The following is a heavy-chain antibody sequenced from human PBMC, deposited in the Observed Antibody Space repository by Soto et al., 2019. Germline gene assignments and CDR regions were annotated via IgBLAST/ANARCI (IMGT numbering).Heavy chain of an antibody. D-gene: IGHD6-19*01. CDR2: IYSGGST. Sequence: GGSLRLSCAASGFTVSSNYMSWVRQAPGKGLEWVSVIYSGGSTYYADSVKGRFTISRDNSKNTLYLQMNSLRAEDTAVYYCARGPPIAVAGTNYYYYYYMDVWGKGTTVTVSS. V-gene: IGHV3-66*01. CDR3: ARGPPIAVAGTNYYYYYYMDV. CDR1: GFTVSSNY. J-gene: IGHJ6*03.